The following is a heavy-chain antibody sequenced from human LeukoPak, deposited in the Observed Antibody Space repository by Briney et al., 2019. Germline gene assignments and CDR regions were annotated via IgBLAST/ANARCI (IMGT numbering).Heavy chain of an antibody. D-gene: IGHD3-9*01. V-gene: IGHV3-23*01. Sequence: PGGSLRLSCAASGFTLSSYAMSWVRQAPGKGLEWVSAISGSGGSTYYADSVKGRFTISRDNSKNTLYLQMNSLRAEDTAVYYCAKDRLEDFDWLLREPFDYWGQGTLVTVSS. CDR3: AKDRLEDFDWLLREPFDY. CDR1: GFTLSSYA. J-gene: IGHJ4*02. CDR2: ISGSGGST.